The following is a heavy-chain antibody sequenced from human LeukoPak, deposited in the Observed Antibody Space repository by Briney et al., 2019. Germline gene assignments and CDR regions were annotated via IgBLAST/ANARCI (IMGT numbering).Heavy chain of an antibody. V-gene: IGHV3-7*04. D-gene: IGHD6-6*01. J-gene: IGHJ4*02. CDR1: GFTFSSYW. CDR2: IKQDGSKK. Sequence: GGSLRLSCAASGFTFSSYWMSWVRQAPGKGLEWVANIKQDGSKKYYVDSAKGRFTISRDNAKNSLYLQMNSLRAEDTAVYYCARVEYTSSSGISYFDYWGQGTLVTVSS. CDR3: ARVEYTSSSGISYFDY.